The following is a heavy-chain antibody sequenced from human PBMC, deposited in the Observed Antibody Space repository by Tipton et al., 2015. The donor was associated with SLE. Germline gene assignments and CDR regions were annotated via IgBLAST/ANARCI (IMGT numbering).Heavy chain of an antibody. D-gene: IGHD6-19*01. CDR2: ISSSSSYI. V-gene: IGHV3-21*04. CDR3: ARHHSIAVAGTSDY. CDR1: GFTFSSYS. J-gene: IGHJ4*02. Sequence: SLRLSCAASGFTFSSYSMNWVRQAPGKGLEWVSSISSSSSYIYYADSVKGRFTISRDNAKNSLYLQMNSLRAEDTAVYYCARHHSIAVAGTSDYWGQGTLVTVSS.